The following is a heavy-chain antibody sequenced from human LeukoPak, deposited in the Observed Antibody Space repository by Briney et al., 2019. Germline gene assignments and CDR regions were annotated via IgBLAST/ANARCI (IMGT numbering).Heavy chain of an antibody. Sequence: SQTLSLTYAISGASVSGSASWNWIRQSPSRGLEWLGRTYYRSKWYSEYATSVKSRISINADTSENQFSLQLNSVIPEDTAVYYCARDPDSSNEWGPFDPWGQGTLVTVSS. CDR3: ARDPDSSNEWGPFDP. V-gene: IGHV6-1*01. CDR1: GASVSGSAS. CDR2: TYYRSKWYS. D-gene: IGHD1-1*01. J-gene: IGHJ5*02.